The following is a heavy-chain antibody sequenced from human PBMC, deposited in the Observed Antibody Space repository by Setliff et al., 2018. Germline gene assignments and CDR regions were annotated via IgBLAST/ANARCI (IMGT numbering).Heavy chain of an antibody. V-gene: IGHV3-7*01. Sequence: GGSLRLSCEASGFTLSGHWMFWVRQVPGKGLEWVANIKQDGSEKYYVDSVKGRFSISRDNAKNSLYLQMNSLRAEDTAVYYCARDPHFDSWGQGTLVTVSS. J-gene: IGHJ4*02. CDR3: ARDPHFDS. CDR1: GFTLSGHW. CDR2: IKQDGSEK.